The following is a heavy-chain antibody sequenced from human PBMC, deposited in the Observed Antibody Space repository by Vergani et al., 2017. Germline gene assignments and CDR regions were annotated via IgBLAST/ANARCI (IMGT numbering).Heavy chain of an antibody. CDR1: GGSFNTYY. J-gene: IGHJ6*02. V-gene: IGHV4-59*13. CDR3: ARVMYRDEASTGYRLEGMDI. CDR2: IYSTGST. D-gene: IGHD3-9*01. Sequence: QVQLEESGPGLVKPSETLSLTCTVSGGSFNTYYWSWIRQSPGKGLEWIGYIYSTGSTNYNPSLNSRVTMSVDTSKNRFSLKWRSVTAADTAVYFCARVMYRDEASTGYRLEGMDIWGQGTTVTISS.